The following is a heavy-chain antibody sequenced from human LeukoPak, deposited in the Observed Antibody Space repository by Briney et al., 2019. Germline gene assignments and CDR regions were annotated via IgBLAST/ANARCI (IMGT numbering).Heavy chain of an antibody. V-gene: IGHV3-48*03. Sequence: GGSLRLSCAASGFTFSSYEMNWVRQAPGKGLEWVSYISSSGSTIYYADSVKGRFTISRDNAKNSLYLQMNSLRAEDTAVYYCAREGGYYGSGSYRKNWFDPWGQGTLVTVSS. CDR1: GFTFSSYE. CDR2: ISSSGSTI. J-gene: IGHJ5*02. CDR3: AREGGYYGSGSYRKNWFDP. D-gene: IGHD3-10*01.